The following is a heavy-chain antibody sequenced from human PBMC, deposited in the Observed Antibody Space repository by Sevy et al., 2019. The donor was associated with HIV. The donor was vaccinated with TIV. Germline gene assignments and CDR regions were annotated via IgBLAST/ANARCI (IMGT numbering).Heavy chain of an antibody. CDR3: ARDGGAGATRGYYYYYYMDV. V-gene: IGHV3-48*02. CDR1: GFTFSSYS. D-gene: IGHD1-26*01. J-gene: IGHJ6*03. CDR2: ISSSSSTI. Sequence: GGSLRLSCAASGFTFSSYSMNWVRQAPGKGLEWVSYISSSSSTIYYADSVKGRFTISRDNAKNSLYLQMNSLRDEDTAGYYCARDGGAGATRGYYYYYYMDVWGKGTTVTVSS.